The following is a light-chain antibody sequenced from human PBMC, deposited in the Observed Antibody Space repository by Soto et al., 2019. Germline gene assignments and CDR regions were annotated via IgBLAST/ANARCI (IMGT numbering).Light chain of an antibody. Sequence: EIVLTQSPGTLSLSPGERATLSCRASQSVSSSYLAWYQQKPGQAPRLLIYGASSRATGIPDRFSGSGSGTDFTLTIRRLEPEDFAVYYCKQYSKWPITFGQGTRLEIK. CDR1: QSVSSSY. J-gene: IGKJ5*01. CDR2: GAS. CDR3: KQYSKWPIT. V-gene: IGKV3-20*01.